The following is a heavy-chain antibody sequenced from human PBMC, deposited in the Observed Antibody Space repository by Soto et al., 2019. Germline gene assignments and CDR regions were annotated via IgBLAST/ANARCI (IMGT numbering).Heavy chain of an antibody. CDR3: VTNGRELKY. Sequence: GGSLRLSCATSGCTFSITWMSWVRQAPGKGLEWVANINEDGGAKHYMDSVKGRFTISRDNAEKSLHLQMNSLRDEDTAMYYCVTNGRELKYWGQGALVTVS. CDR1: GCTFSITW. J-gene: IGHJ4*02. D-gene: IGHD3-10*01. CDR2: INEDGGAK. V-gene: IGHV3-7*03.